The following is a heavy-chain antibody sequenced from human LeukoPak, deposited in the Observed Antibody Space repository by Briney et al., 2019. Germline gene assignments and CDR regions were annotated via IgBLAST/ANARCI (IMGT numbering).Heavy chain of an antibody. CDR3: ARDQRYYYDSKDDY. V-gene: IGHV3-30-3*01. Sequence: GRSLRLSCAASGFTFSSYAMHWVRQAPGKGLEWVAVISYDGSNKYYADSVKGRFTTSRDNSKNTLYLQMNSLRAEDTAVYYCARDQRYYYDSKDDYWGQGTLVTVSS. J-gene: IGHJ4*02. CDR1: GFTFSSYA. D-gene: IGHD3-22*01. CDR2: ISYDGSNK.